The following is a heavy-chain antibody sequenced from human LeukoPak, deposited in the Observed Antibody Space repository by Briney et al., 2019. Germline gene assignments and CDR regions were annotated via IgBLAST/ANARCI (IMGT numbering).Heavy chain of an antibody. Sequence: GGSLRLSCAASGFTFSSYAMSWVRQAPGKGLEWVSAISGSGGSTYYADSVKGRFTISRDNSKNTLYLQMNSLRAEDTAVYYCAKKLMWVMVRGVYNDYWGQGTLVTVSS. CDR3: AKKLMWVMVRGVYNDY. CDR1: GFTFSSYA. V-gene: IGHV3-23*01. CDR2: ISGSGGST. D-gene: IGHD3-10*01. J-gene: IGHJ4*02.